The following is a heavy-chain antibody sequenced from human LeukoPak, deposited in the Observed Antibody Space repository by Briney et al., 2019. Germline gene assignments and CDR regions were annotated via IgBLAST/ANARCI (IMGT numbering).Heavy chain of an antibody. CDR1: GGSISSSSYY. CDR2: IYYSGST. CDR3: ARRASMITFGGVIVKPPDY. Sequence: PSETLSLTCTVSGGSISSSSYYWGWIRQPPGKGLEWIGGIYYSGSTYYNPSLKSRVTISVDTSKNQFSLKLSSVTAADTAVYYCARRASMITFGGVIVKPPDYWGQGTLVTVSS. D-gene: IGHD3-16*02. J-gene: IGHJ4*02. V-gene: IGHV4-39*01.